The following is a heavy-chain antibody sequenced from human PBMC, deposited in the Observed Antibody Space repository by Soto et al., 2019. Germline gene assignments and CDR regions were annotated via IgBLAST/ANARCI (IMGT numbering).Heavy chain of an antibody. D-gene: IGHD3-10*01. J-gene: IGHJ6*02. CDR3: ARGRFGAGRYYYGMDV. CDR2: IYYSGST. CDR1: GGSISSYY. Sequence: PSETLSLTCTVSGGSISSYYWSWTRQPPGKGLEWIGYIYYSGSTNYNPSLKSRVTISVDTSKNQFSLKLSSVTAADTAVYYCARGRFGAGRYYYGMDVWGQGTTVTV. V-gene: IGHV4-59*01.